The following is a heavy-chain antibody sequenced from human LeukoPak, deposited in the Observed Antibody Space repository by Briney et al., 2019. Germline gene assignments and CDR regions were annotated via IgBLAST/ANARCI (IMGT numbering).Heavy chain of an antibody. CDR2: INHSGST. J-gene: IGHJ4*02. CDR1: GGSFSGYY. Sequence: SETLSLTCAVYGGSFSGYYWSWIRQPPGKGLEWIGEINHSGSTNYNPSLKSRVTISVDTSKNQFSLKLSSVTAADTAVYYCARGRKDIVVVPAAIFNYWGQGTLVTVSS. CDR3: ARGRKDIVVVPAAIFNY. V-gene: IGHV4-34*01. D-gene: IGHD2-2*01.